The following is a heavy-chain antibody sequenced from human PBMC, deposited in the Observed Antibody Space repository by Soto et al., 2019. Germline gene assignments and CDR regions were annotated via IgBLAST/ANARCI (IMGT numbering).Heavy chain of an antibody. CDR1: GYTLTELS. Sequence: ASVKVSCKVSGYTLTELSMHWVRQAPGKGLEWMGGFDPEDGETIYAQKFQGRVAMTEDTSTDTAYMELSSLRSEDTAVYYCATLYYYDSSGWFDPWGQGTLVTVSS. J-gene: IGHJ5*02. CDR3: ATLYYYDSSGWFDP. V-gene: IGHV1-24*01. D-gene: IGHD3-22*01. CDR2: FDPEDGET.